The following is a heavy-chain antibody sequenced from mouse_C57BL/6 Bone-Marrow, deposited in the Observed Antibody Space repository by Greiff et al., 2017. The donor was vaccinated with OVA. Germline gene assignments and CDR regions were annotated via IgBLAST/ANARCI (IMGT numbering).Heavy chain of an antibody. CDR1: GYSFTGYY. CDR2: INPSTGGT. D-gene: IGHD2-3*01. V-gene: IGHV1-42*01. J-gene: IGHJ2*01. Sequence: VQLQQSGPELVKPGASVKISCKASGYSFTGYYMNWVKQSPEKSLEWIGAINPSTGGTTYNQKFKAKATLTVDKSSSTAYMQLKSLTSEDSAVYYCARVDGYYSFDYWGQGTTLTVSS. CDR3: ARVDGYYSFDY.